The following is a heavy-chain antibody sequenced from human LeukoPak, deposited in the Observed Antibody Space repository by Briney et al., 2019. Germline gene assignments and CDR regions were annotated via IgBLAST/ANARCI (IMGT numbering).Heavy chain of an antibody. CDR1: GFTFSSYA. Sequence: PGGSLRLSCAASGFTFSSYAMSWVRQAPGKGLEWLSYISSGSSTIYYADSVKGRFTISRDNAENSLYLQMNSLRAEDTTVYYCARVGSKGAFDIWGQGTMVTVSS. J-gene: IGHJ3*02. CDR2: ISSGSSTI. CDR3: ARVGSKGAFDI. D-gene: IGHD1-26*01. V-gene: IGHV3-48*01.